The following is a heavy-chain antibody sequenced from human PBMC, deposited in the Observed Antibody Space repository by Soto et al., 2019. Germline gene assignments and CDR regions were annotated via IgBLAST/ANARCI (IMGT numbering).Heavy chain of an antibody. J-gene: IGHJ4*02. D-gene: IGHD3-16*01. CDR2: ISGSGGST. CDR3: AKDMGGESMATTIKPFDY. Sequence: GGSLRLSCAASGFTFSSYAMSWVRQAPGKGLEWVSAISGSGGSTYYADSVKGRFTISRDNSKNTLYLQMNSLRAEDTAVYYCAKDMGGESMATTIKPFDYWGQGTLVTVSS. CDR1: GFTFSSYA. V-gene: IGHV3-23*01.